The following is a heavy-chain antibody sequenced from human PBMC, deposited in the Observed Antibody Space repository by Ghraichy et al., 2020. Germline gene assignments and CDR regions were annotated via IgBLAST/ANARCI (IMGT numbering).Heavy chain of an antibody. D-gene: IGHD3-16*01. CDR1: GFTFSNAW. V-gene: IGHV3-15*01. Sequence: GGSLRLSCAASGFTFSNAWMSWVRQAPGKGLEWVGRIKSKTDGGTTDYAAPVKGRFTISRDDSKNTLYLQMNSPKTEDTAVYYCTTDDASFLAGGGIWGQGTTVTVSS. J-gene: IGHJ6*02. CDR3: TTDDASFLAGGGI. CDR2: IKSKTDGGTT.